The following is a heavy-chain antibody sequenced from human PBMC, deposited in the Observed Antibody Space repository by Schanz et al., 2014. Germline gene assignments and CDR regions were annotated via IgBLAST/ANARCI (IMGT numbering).Heavy chain of an antibody. D-gene: IGHD3-22*01. CDR3: VSVYDSSGYVSFNY. CDR2: ISSSSSTI. J-gene: IGHJ4*02. V-gene: IGHV3-48*01. Sequence: EVQLVESGGGLVQPGGSLRLSCAASGFSFSRYSMNWVRQAPGKGLEWISYISSSSSTIYHADSVKGRFTISRDNAKNSLYLQMNSRRAEDTAVYYCVSVYDSSGYVSFNYWGQGTLVTVSS. CDR1: GFSFSRYS.